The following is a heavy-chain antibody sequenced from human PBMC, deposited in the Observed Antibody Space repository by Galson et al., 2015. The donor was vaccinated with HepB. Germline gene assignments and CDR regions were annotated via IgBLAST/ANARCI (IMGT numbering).Heavy chain of an antibody. V-gene: IGHV3-7*01. D-gene: IGHD3-22*01. CDR3: ARGRQYYYDSALGY. J-gene: IGHJ4*02. CDR1: GFTFSSYW. Sequence: SLRLSCAASGFTFSSYWLNWVRQAPGKGLAWVANIKQDGSEKYYVDSVRGRFTISRDNAKKSLYLQINRLRAEDTAVYYCARGRQYYYDSALGYWGQGTLVTVSS. CDR2: IKQDGSEK.